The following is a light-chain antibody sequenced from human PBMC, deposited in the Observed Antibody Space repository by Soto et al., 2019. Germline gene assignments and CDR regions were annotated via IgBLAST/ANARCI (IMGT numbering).Light chain of an antibody. J-gene: IGKJ1*01. CDR2: DAS. V-gene: IGKV3-11*01. Sequence: EIVLTQSPATLSLSPGERATLSCRVSQSVGTFFAWYQQKPGQAPRLLIYDASNRATGIPARFSGSGSGTDFTPTISSLEPEDFAVYYCQQCNNWPQWTFGQGTMVDIK. CDR3: QQCNNWPQWT. CDR1: QSVGTF.